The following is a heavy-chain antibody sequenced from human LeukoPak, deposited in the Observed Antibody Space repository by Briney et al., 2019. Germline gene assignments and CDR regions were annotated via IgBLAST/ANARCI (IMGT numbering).Heavy chain of an antibody. V-gene: IGHV4-34*01. CDR2: INHSGST. CDR3: AREWFEDAFDI. Sequence: SETLSLTCAVYGGSFSGYYWSWIRQPPGKGLEWIGEINHSGSTNYNPSLKSRVTISVDTSKNQFSLKLSSVTAADTAVYYCAREWFEDAFDIWGQGTMVTVSS. D-gene: IGHD3-3*01. CDR1: GGSFSGYY. J-gene: IGHJ3*02.